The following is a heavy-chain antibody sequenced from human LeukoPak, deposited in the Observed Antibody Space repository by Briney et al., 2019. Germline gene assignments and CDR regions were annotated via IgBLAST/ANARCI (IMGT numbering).Heavy chain of an antibody. CDR2: INPSGGST. CDR3: ADSSGSLYLLYN. CDR1: GYTFTSYY. D-gene: IGHD3-22*01. Sequence: GASVKVSCKASGYTFTSYYMHWVRQAPGQGLEWMGIINPSGGSTSYAQKLQGRVTMTRDTSTSTVYMELSSLRSEDTAVYYCADSSGSLYLLYNWGQGTLVTVSS. J-gene: IGHJ4*02. V-gene: IGHV1-46*01.